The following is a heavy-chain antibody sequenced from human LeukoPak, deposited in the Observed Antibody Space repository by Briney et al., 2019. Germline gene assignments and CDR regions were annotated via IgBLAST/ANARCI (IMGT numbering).Heavy chain of an antibody. Sequence: LLTLSLPCVLYLGSFIGYYWRGIRQPPPRGVDGMGEINHSGSTNYNPSLKSRVNIPVDTSRIQFSLKLSSVTAADTAVYYCARDSQGFGELLPPRGSSGMDAWGQGTTVTVSS. J-gene: IGHJ6*02. D-gene: IGHD3-10*01. CDR3: ARDSQGFGELLPPRGSSGMDA. CDR1: LGSFIGYY. CDR2: INHSGST. V-gene: IGHV4-34*01.